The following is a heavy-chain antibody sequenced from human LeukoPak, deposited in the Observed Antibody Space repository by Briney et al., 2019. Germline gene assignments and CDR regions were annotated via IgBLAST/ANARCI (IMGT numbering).Heavy chain of an antibody. CDR2: IYYSGST. CDR1: GGSISSGDYY. CDR3: ARETGITIFGVVIKRYFDY. D-gene: IGHD3-3*01. J-gene: IGHJ4*02. V-gene: IGHV4-61*08. Sequence: SETLSLTCTVSGGSISSGDYYWSWIRQPPGKGLEWIGYIYYSGSTNYNPSLKSRVTISVDTSKNQFSLKLSSVTAADTAVYYCARETGITIFGVVIKRYFDYWGQGTLVTVSS.